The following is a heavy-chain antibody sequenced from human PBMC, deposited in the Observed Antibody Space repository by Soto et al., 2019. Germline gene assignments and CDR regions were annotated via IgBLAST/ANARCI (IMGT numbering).Heavy chain of an antibody. CDR1: GFTFSSYG. J-gene: IGHJ4*02. Sequence: GGSLRLSCAASGFTFSSYGMHWVRQAPGKGLEWVAVISYDGSNKYYADSVKGRFTISRDNSKNTLYLQMNSLRAEDTAVYYCAKELWYCSSTSCPFDYWGQGTLVTVSS. D-gene: IGHD2-2*01. CDR2: ISYDGSNK. V-gene: IGHV3-30*18. CDR3: AKELWYCSSTSCPFDY.